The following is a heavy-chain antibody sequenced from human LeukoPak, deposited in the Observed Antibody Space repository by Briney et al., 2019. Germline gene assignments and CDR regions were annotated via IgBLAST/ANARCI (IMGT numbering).Heavy chain of an antibody. V-gene: IGHV3-20*04. D-gene: IGHD1-26*01. Sequence: GGSLRLSCAASGFTFDDYGMSWVRQAPGKGLEWVSGINWNGGSTGYADSVKGRFTISRDNAKNSLYLQMNSLRAEDTALYYCARDSWAGRNYYYYCMDVWGKGTTVTVSS. CDR1: GFTFDDYG. CDR3: ARDSWAGRNYYYYCMDV. CDR2: INWNGGST. J-gene: IGHJ6*03.